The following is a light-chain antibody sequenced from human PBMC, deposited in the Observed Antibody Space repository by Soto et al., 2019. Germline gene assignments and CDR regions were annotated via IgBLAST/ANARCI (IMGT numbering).Light chain of an antibody. CDR3: QQSYSTPT. J-gene: IGKJ4*01. CDR2: AAS. Sequence: DIQMTQSPSSLSASVGDGVTITCRASQSISIYLNWYQQKPGKAPMLLIYAASSLQSGVPSRFGGSGSGTDFTLTISSLQPEDFATYYCQQSYSTPTFGGGTKVDI. CDR1: QSISIY. V-gene: IGKV1-39*01.